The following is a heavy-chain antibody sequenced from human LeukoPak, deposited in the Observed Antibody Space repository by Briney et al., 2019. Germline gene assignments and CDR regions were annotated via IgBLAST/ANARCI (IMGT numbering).Heavy chain of an antibody. D-gene: IGHD3-10*01. V-gene: IGHV4-39*01. CDR2: IYYSGST. Sequence: PSETLSLTCTVSGGSISSSSYYWGWIRQPPGKGLEWIGSIYYSGSTSYNPSLKSRVTISVDTSKNQFSLKLSSVTAADTAVYYCARQEPYYYGSGSFDYWGQGTLVTVSS. J-gene: IGHJ4*02. CDR1: GGSISSSSYY. CDR3: ARQEPYYYGSGSFDY.